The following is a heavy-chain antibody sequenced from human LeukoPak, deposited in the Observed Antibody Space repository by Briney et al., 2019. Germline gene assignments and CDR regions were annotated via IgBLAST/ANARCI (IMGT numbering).Heavy chain of an antibody. D-gene: IGHD5-18*01. V-gene: IGHV3-7*01. CDR3: ARDLSGITGYTYGRGIDY. Sequence: GGSLRLSCAASGFTFSSYWMSWVRQAPGKGLEWVANRKQDGSEKYYVDSVKGRFTISRDNAKTSLYLQMNSLRAEDTAVYYCARDLSGITGYTYGRGIDYWGQGTLVTVSS. CDR2: RKQDGSEK. J-gene: IGHJ4*02. CDR1: GFTFSSYW.